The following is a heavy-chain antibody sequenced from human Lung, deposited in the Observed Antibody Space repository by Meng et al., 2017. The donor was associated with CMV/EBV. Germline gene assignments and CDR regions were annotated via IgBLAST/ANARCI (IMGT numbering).Heavy chain of an antibody. CDR2: VNWKGGST. J-gene: IGHJ4*02. CDR1: GFTFEDYG. CDR3: ARDIGGGGSSRYFDY. Sequence: GGSXRLXCAAFGFTFEDYGMSWVRQVPGKGLEWVSGVNWKGGSTGYVDSVKGRFTISRDNAENSLYLQMNSLRAEDTALYHCARDIGGGGSSRYFDYWGQGXLVTVSS. D-gene: IGHD1-26*01. V-gene: IGHV3-20*01.